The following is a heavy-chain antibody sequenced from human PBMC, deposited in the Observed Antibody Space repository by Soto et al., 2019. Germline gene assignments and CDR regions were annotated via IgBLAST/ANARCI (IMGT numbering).Heavy chain of an antibody. D-gene: IGHD6-6*01. Sequence: LSLTCTVSGGSISSGGYYWSWIRQHPGKGLEWIGYIYYSGRTYYNPSLHSRASIAVDTTENQFSLKLTSVTAADTSVYYCARGSFSSSSSWFDPWGRGTLVTVSS. CDR3: ARGSFSSSSSWFDP. CDR2: IYYSGRT. V-gene: IGHV4-31*03. CDR1: GGSISSGGYY. J-gene: IGHJ5*02.